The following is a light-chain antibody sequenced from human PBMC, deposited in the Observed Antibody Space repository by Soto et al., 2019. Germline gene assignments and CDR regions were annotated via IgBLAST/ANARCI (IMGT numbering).Light chain of an antibody. J-gene: IGKJ1*01. CDR1: QSVSSNY. V-gene: IGKV3-20*01. Sequence: GLSQSAGALSLTKGERATFSCRASQSVSSNYLAWYQQKPGQAPRLLIYGAFKRATGIPDRFSGSGSGADFTLTISRLEPEDSAVYYCQQYGSSPTWTFGQGTKVDI. CDR2: GAF. CDR3: QQYGSSPTWT.